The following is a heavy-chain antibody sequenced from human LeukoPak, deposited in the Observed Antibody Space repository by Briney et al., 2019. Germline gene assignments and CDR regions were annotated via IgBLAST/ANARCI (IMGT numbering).Heavy chain of an antibody. J-gene: IGHJ6*03. D-gene: IGHD3-22*01. Sequence: SETLSLTCTVSGGSISSGSYYWSWIRQPAGKGLEWIGRIYTSGSTNYNPSLKSRVTISVDTSKNQFSLKLSSVTAADTAVYYCAREYYDSSGYYDYYYYMDVWGKGTTVTVSS. V-gene: IGHV4-61*02. CDR3: AREYYDSSGYYDYYYYMDV. CDR1: GGSISSGSYY. CDR2: IYTSGST.